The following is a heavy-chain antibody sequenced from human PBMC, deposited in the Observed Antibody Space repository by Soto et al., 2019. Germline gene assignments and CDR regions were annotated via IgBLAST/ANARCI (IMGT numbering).Heavy chain of an antibody. Sequence: SETLSLTCIVSVESISSSSYYWGWIRQPPGKGLEWIGSIYYSGRTYYNPSFKSRVTISIDTSKNQFSLKLSSVTATDTAVYYCARQRTTVVTQAYFDHWGQGALVTVSS. CDR1: VESISSSSYY. J-gene: IGHJ4*02. CDR2: IYYSGRT. V-gene: IGHV4-39*01. D-gene: IGHD2-21*02. CDR3: ARQRTTVVTQAYFDH.